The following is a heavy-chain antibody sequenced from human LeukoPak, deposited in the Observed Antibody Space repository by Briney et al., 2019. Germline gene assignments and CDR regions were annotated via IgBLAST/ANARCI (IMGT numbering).Heavy chain of an antibody. CDR3: ARDRTEDYVWGSYRYAPQVYYFDY. Sequence: GGSLRLSCAASGFTFSSYSMNWVRQAPGKGLEWVSSISSSSSYIYYADSVKGRFTISRDNAKNSLYQQMNSLRAEDTAVYYCARDRTEDYVWGSYRYAPQVYYFDYWGQGTLVTVSS. V-gene: IGHV3-21*01. CDR2: ISSSSSYI. D-gene: IGHD3-16*02. J-gene: IGHJ4*02. CDR1: GFTFSSYS.